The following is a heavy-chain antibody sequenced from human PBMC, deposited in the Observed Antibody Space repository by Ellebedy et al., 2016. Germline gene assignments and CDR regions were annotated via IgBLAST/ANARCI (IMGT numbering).Heavy chain of an antibody. CDR3: ARGEDDFGEYEWYFDL. J-gene: IGHJ2*01. D-gene: IGHD4-17*01. CDR2: ISGSGGST. CDR1: GFTFSRYA. V-gene: IGHV3-23*01. Sequence: GGSLRLSCAASGFTFSRYAMSWVRQAPGKGLEWVSGISGSGGSTYYADSVKGRFTISRDNSKNTLYLHMNSLRAEDTAVYYCARGEDDFGEYEWYFDLWGRGITVIVSS.